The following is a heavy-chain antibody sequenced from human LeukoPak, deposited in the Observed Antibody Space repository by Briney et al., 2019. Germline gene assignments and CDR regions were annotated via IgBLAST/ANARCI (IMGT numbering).Heavy chain of an antibody. J-gene: IGHJ4*02. CDR3: ARSGEGYYDFWSGYFRY. V-gene: IGHV4-59*01. CDR2: IYYSGST. Sequence: SETLSLTCTASGGSISSYYWSWIRQPPGKGLEWIGYIYYSGSTNYNPSLKSRVTISVDTSKNQFSLKLSSVTAADTAVYYCARSGEGYYDFWSGYFRYWGQGTLVTVSS. D-gene: IGHD3-3*01. CDR1: GGSISSYY.